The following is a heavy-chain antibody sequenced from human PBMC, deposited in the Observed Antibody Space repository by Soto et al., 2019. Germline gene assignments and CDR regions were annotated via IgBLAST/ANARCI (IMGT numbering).Heavy chain of an antibody. V-gene: IGHV4-34*01. CDR3: ASGASRSSGRCAFDI. CDR1: GGSFSGNN. J-gene: IGHJ3*02. Sequence: PTETLSVTCDVYGGSFSGNNWSWIRQPPGKGLEWIGEINHSGSTNYNPSLKSRVTISVDTSKNQFSLKLSSVTAADTAVYYCASGASRSSGRCAFDIPGQGTMVTLPS. CDR2: INHSGST. D-gene: IGHD3-10*01.